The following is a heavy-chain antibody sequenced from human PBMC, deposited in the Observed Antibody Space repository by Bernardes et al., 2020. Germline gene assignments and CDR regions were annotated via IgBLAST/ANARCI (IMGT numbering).Heavy chain of an antibody. Sequence: GGSLRLSCAASGFTFSSYWMHWVRQAPGKGLVWVSRINSDGSSTSYADSVKGRFTISRDNAKNTLYLQMNSLRAEDTAVYYCARDPDSSSLGGHDAFDIWGQGTMVTVSS. CDR3: ARDPDSSSLGGHDAFDI. D-gene: IGHD6-13*01. J-gene: IGHJ3*02. CDR2: INSDGSST. CDR1: GFTFSSYW. V-gene: IGHV3-74*01.